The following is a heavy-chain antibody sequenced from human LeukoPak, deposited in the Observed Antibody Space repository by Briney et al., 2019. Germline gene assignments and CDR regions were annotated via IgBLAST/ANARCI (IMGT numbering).Heavy chain of an antibody. CDR3: AKEPLPFDGGADY. Sequence: GGSLRLYCAASGFTFSSYALSWVGQAPGHWLAWVSAISGSGGSTYYADSVKGRFTISRDNSKNTLYLQMNSLRAEDTAVYYCAKEPLPFDGGADYWGQGTLVTVSS. J-gene: IGHJ4*02. V-gene: IGHV3-23*01. D-gene: IGHD3-16*01. CDR1: GFTFSSYA. CDR2: ISGSGGST.